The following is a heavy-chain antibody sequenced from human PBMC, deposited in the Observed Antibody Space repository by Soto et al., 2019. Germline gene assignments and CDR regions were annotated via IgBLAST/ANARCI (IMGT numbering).Heavy chain of an antibody. CDR2: IQNDGSRT. Sequence: EEHLVESGGGLVQSGGSLRLSCAASGFTFNYYWMHWVRRVPGKGLLWVSHIQNDGSRTTYADSVKGRLTISRDNAKNTLYLQMNGLRVEDTAVYFCARGQRGGFDLWGQGTMVTISS. D-gene: IGHD2-15*01. V-gene: IGHV3-74*01. CDR3: ARGQRGGFDL. CDR1: GFTFNYYW. J-gene: IGHJ3*01.